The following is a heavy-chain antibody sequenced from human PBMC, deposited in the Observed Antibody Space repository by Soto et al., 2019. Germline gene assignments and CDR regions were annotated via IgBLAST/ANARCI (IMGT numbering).Heavy chain of an antibody. Sequence: VGSLRLSCAASGFTFSDYYMSWIRQAPGKGLEWVSYISSSGSTIYYADSVKGRFTISRDNAKNSLYLQMNSLRAEDTAVYYCARGVYCSGGSCYSRKWYAFDIWGQGTMVTVSS. CDR1: GFTFSDYY. D-gene: IGHD2-15*01. CDR2: ISSSGSTI. CDR3: ARGVYCSGGSCYSRKWYAFDI. V-gene: IGHV3-11*01. J-gene: IGHJ3*02.